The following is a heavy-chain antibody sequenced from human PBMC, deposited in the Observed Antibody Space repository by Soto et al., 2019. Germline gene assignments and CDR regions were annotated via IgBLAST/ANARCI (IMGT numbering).Heavy chain of an antibody. D-gene: IGHD2-2*02. CDR3: ARHHLTSTGCYTSIDYYGMDV. Sequence: GASVKVSCKASGYIFTTFDINWVRQATGQGLEWVGWMSPNSGNTAYAQKFQGRVTMTRNISISTAYMELSSLRSEDTAVYYCARHHLTSTGCYTSIDYYGMDVWGQGPRVT. CDR2: MSPNSGNT. V-gene: IGHV1-8*01. CDR1: GYIFTTFD. J-gene: IGHJ6*02.